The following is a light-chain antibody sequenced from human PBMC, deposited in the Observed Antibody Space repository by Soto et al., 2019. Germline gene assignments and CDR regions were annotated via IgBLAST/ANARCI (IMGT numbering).Light chain of an antibody. J-gene: IGKJ5*01. CDR2: GAS. V-gene: IGKV3-11*01. Sequence: EVVLTQSPATLSLAPGERATLSCTASQSIRTSLAWYQQKPGQAPRLVIFGASNRANGVPARFGGSGSGTDFTLTINSLEPEDFAVYYCQQRNVWPPITFGQGTRLEIK. CDR1: QSIRTS. CDR3: QQRNVWPPIT.